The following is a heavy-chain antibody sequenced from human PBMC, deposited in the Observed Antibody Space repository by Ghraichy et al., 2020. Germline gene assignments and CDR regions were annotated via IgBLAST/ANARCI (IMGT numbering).Heavy chain of an antibody. J-gene: IGHJ6*02. Sequence: ASVKVSCKASGYTFTGYYMHWVRQAPGQGLEWMGWINPNSGGTNYAQKFQGRVTMTRDTSISTAYMELSRLRSDDTAVYYCAFTKGFSSTVKDYYYGMDVWGQGTTVTVSS. CDR2: INPNSGGT. V-gene: IGHV1-2*02. CDR1: GYTFTGYY. D-gene: IGHD4-17*01. CDR3: AFTKGFSSTVKDYYYGMDV.